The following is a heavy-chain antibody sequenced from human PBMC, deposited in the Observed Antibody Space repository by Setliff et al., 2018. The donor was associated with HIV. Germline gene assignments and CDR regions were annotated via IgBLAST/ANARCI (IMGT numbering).Heavy chain of an antibody. CDR2: IQSGGII. CDR3: AKLDCYDYSGSWARKVAIDF. CDR1: GLTLSNSA. J-gene: IGHJ3*01. D-gene: IGHD3-22*01. V-gene: IGHV3-23*01. Sequence: GESLKISCAASGLTLSNSAMTWVRQKPWRGLEWVSLIQSGGIIYYADSVKGRFTISRDNSNNTLSLQMSSLRAEDTALYYCAKLDCYDYSGSWARKVAIDFWGRGTTVTVTS.